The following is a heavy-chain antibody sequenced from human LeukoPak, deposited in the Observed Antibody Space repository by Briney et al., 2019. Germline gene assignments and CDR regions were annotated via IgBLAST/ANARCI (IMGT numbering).Heavy chain of an antibody. CDR2: IKHDGSGM. D-gene: IGHD3-10*01. V-gene: IGHV3-7*01. CDR1: EFALSYFW. J-gene: IGHJ4*02. Sequence: PGGSLRLSCTTSEFALSYFWMSWVRQAPGKGLEWVANIKHDGSGMSYVDSVKGRFTISRDNAKDSLYLQMNSLRAEDTAIYHCARVEFGEYNYYFDSWGQGTLVTVS. CDR3: ARVEFGEYNYYFDS.